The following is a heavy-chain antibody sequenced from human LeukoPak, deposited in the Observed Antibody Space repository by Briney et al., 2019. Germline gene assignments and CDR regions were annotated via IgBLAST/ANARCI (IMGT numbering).Heavy chain of an antibody. J-gene: IGHJ4*02. CDR3: ARGPGPTDY. CDR1: GYTFTGYY. V-gene: IGHV1-2*02. Sequence: ASVKVSCKASGYTFTGYYIHWVRQAPGQGLGWMGWINPNSGGTNYAQKFQGRVTITRDTSISTAYMELSRLRSDDTAVYYCARGPGPTDYWGQGTLVTVSS. CDR2: INPNSGGT.